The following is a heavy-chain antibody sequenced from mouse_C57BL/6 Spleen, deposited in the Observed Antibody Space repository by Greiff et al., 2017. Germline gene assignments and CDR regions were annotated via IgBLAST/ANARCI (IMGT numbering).Heavy chain of an antibody. CDR2: ISDGGSYT. Sequence: EVQVVESGGGLVKPGGSLKLSCAASGFTFSSYAMSWVRQTPEKRLEWVATISDGGSYTYYPDNVKGRFTISRDNAKNNLYLQMSHLKSEDTAMYYGAREKGEYDAAMDYWGQGTSVTVSS. V-gene: IGHV5-4*01. CDR3: AREKGEYDAAMDY. D-gene: IGHD2-4*01. J-gene: IGHJ4*01. CDR1: GFTFSSYA.